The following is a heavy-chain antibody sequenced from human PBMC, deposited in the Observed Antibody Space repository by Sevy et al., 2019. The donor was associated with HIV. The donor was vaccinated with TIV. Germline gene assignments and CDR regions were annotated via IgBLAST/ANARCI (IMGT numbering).Heavy chain of an antibody. CDR3: STDPIIVLLVTDGMDV. D-gene: IGHD2-8*02. V-gene: IGHV3-15*01. Sequence: GGSLRLSCAASGFTFSYAWMTWVRQAPGKGLEWVGRIKSKTDGGTIDYAAPVKGRFTISRDDSKNTLYLQMNSLKSEDTAVYYCSTDPIIVLLVTDGMDVWGPGTTVTVSS. CDR1: GFTFSYAW. J-gene: IGHJ6*02. CDR2: IKSKTDGGTI.